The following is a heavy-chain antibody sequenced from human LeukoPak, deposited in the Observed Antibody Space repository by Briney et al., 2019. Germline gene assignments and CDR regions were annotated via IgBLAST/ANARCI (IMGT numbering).Heavy chain of an antibody. CDR2: IIPIFGTA. Sequence: SVKVSRKASGGTFSSYAISWVRQAPGQGLEWMGGIIPIFGTANYAQKFQGRVTITADKSTSTAYMELSSLRSEDTAVYYCASGYSSLMLDYWGQGTLVTVSS. V-gene: IGHV1-69*06. J-gene: IGHJ4*02. D-gene: IGHD6-13*01. CDR1: GGTFSSYA. CDR3: ASGYSSLMLDY.